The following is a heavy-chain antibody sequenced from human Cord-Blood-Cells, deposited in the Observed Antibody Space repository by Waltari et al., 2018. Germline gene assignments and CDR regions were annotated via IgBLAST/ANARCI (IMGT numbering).Heavy chain of an antibody. CDR1: GFTFSSYG. D-gene: IGHD7-27*01. CDR2: ISYDGSNK. J-gene: IGHJ4*02. Sequence: QVQLVESGGGVVQPGRSLRLSCAASGFTFSSYGMHWVRQAPGKGLGWVAVISYDGSNKYYADSVKGRFTISRDNSKNTLYLQMNGLRAEDTAVYYCAKDQGWGSLPFDYWGQGTLVTVSS. CDR3: AKDQGWGSLPFDY. V-gene: IGHV3-30*18.